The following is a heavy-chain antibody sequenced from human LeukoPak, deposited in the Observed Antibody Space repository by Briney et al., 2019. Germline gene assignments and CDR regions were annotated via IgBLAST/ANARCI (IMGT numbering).Heavy chain of an antibody. CDR3: ARDPYYYDSSGYYPVDY. J-gene: IGHJ4*02. CDR1: GFTFSSYW. V-gene: IGHV3-7*01. Sequence: GGSLRLSCAASGFTFSSYWMSWVRQAPGKGLEWVANIKQDGSEKYYVDSVKGRFTISRDNAKNSLYLQMNSLRAEDTAVYYCARDPYYYDSSGYYPVDYWGQGTLVTVSS. D-gene: IGHD3-22*01. CDR2: IKQDGSEK.